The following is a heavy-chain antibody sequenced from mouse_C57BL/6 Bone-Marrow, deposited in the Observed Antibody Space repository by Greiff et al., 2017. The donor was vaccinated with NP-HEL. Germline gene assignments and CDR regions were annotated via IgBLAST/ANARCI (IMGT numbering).Heavy chain of an antibody. CDR1: GYAFSSYW. V-gene: IGHV1-80*01. CDR3: AKLLRSSYAMDY. D-gene: IGHD1-1*01. J-gene: IGHJ4*01. CDR2: IYPGDGDT. Sequence: VKLQESGAELVKPGASVKISCKASGYAFSSYWMNWVKQRPGKGLEWIGQIYPGDGDTNYNGKFKGKATLTADKSSSTAYMQLSSQTSEDSAVYFCAKLLRSSYAMDYWGQGTSVTVSS.